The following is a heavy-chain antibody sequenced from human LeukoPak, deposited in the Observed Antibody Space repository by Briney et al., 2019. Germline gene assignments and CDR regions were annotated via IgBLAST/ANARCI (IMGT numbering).Heavy chain of an antibody. CDR2: ISYDGSNK. D-gene: IGHD2-2*01. CDR1: GFTFSSYG. V-gene: IGHV3-30*18. CDR3: AKEHEDIVVVPAAMLLDY. Sequence: GRSLRLSCAASGFTFSSYGMHWVRQAPGNGLEWVAVISYDGSNKYYADSVKGRFTISRDNSKNTLYLQMNSLRAEDTAVYYCAKEHEDIVVVPAAMLLDYWGQGTLVTVSS. J-gene: IGHJ4*02.